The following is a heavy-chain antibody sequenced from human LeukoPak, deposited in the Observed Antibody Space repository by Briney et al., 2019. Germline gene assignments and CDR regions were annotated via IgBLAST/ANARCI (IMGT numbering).Heavy chain of an antibody. V-gene: IGHV3-7*01. CDR1: GFTYRIYY. CDR3: VYRGY. J-gene: IGHJ4*02. D-gene: IGHD1-26*01. CDR2: IKQDGSEK. Sequence: PGGSLRLSCAASGFTYRIYYMSWVRQAPGKGLEWVANIKQDGSEKHYVHSVKGLFTISRDYPKHSLYLQINSLRAEDTAMYYCVYRGYWGQGTLVTVSS.